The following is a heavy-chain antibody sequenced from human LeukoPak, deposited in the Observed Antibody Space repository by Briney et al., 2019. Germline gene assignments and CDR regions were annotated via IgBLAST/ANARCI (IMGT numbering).Heavy chain of an antibody. CDR1: GFTFDDYA. D-gene: IGHD3-3*01. V-gene: IGHV3-9*01. CDR2: ISWNSGSI. CDR3: ARGVRFLEWLGPYYFDY. Sequence: RSLRLSCAASGFTFDDYAMHWVRQAPGKGLEWVSGISWNSGSIGYADSVKGRFTISRDNAKNSLYLQMNSLRAEDTALYYCARGVRFLEWLGPYYFDYWGQGTLVTVSS. J-gene: IGHJ4*02.